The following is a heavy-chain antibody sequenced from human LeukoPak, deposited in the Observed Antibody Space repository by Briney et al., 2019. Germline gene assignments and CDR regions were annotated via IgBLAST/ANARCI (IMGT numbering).Heavy chain of an antibody. D-gene: IGHD3-10*01. CDR2: MSFDEIDD. Sequence: GRSLRLSWATSGFSFSSFPLHWGRQAPGKGLDWLAVMSFDEIDDYYANSVKGRFTISRDNSKNTLYLQMNNLTTEDTAVYYGARDQGEDDFHYYNAMDVWGQGTRSSSL. V-gene: IGHV3-30*04. CDR1: GFSFSSFP. J-gene: IGHJ6*02. CDR3: ARDQGEDDFHYYNAMDV.